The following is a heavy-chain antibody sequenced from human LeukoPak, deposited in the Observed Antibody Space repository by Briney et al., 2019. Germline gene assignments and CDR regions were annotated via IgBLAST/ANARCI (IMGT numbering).Heavy chain of an antibody. CDR2: INHSGGT. V-gene: IGHV4-34*01. J-gene: IGHJ6*03. D-gene: IGHD3-10*01. CDR1: GGSFSGYY. CDR3: ARGVRQYYYGSGSYYPPFYYYYYMDV. Sequence: SETLSLTCAVYGGSFSGYYWSWIRQPPGKGLEWIGEINHSGGTNYSPSLKSRVTISVDTSKNQFSLKLSSVTAADTAVYYCARGVRQYYYGSGSYYPPFYYYYYMDVWGKGTTVTVTS.